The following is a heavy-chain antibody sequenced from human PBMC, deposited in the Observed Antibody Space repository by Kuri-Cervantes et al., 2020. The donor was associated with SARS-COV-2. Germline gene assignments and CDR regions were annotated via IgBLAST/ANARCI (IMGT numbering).Heavy chain of an antibody. Sequence: GESLKISCAASGFTFSGHWIHWVRQAPGKGLVWVSCSNHDGSYTNNADSVKGRCTLTRDNAKNMLFLPMNSLRAEDTAVDYCVRDGDHWNFDYWGRGTLVTVSS. J-gene: IGHJ4*02. D-gene: IGHD1-1*01. CDR1: GFTFSGHW. CDR3: VRDGDHWNFDY. V-gene: IGHV3-74*01. CDR2: SNHDGSYT.